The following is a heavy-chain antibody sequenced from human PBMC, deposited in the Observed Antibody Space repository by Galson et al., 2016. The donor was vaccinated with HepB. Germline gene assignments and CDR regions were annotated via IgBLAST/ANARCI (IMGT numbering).Heavy chain of an antibody. CDR3: AKKSLVAGTATYVFDN. Sequence: SLRLSCAASGFPFSTYGMSWVRQAPGKGLEWVSGISGSGGSIYSADSGKGRFTISRDNSKNTVYPQMNSLRADETAVYYCAKKSLVAGTATYVFDNWGQGTLVTVSS. CDR2: ISGSGGSI. CDR1: GFPFSTYG. D-gene: IGHD6-19*01. J-gene: IGHJ4*02. V-gene: IGHV3-23*01.